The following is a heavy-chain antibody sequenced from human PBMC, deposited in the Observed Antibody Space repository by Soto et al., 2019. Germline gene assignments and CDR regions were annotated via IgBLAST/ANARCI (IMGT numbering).Heavy chain of an antibody. CDR2: IYYSGST. J-gene: IGHJ5*02. D-gene: IGHD2-15*01. Sequence: PSETLSLTCTVSGGSISSGGYYWSWIRQHPGKGLEWIGYIYYSGSTYYNPSLKSRVTISVDTSKNQFSLKLSSVTAADTAVYYCARVWYCSGGSCYGTENWFDPWGQGTLVTVSS. V-gene: IGHV4-31*03. CDR3: ARVWYCSGGSCYGTENWFDP. CDR1: GGSISSGGYY.